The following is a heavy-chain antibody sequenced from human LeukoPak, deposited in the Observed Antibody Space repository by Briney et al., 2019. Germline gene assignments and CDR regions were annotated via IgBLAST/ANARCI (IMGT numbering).Heavy chain of an antibody. CDR1: GGRLSYYA. V-gene: IGHV1-69*01. D-gene: IGHD6-13*01. Sequence: GSSVKVSCKASGGRLSYYALTWVRQAPGQGFEWMGGIIPIFGTTNYAQKFQGRVTFTADESTTTAYMELSSLRFEDTAVYYCGRGPLKQQLVKPDPDYYYYYMDVWGNGTTVTVSS. CDR2: IIPIFGTT. CDR3: GRGPLKQQLVKPDPDYYYYYMDV. J-gene: IGHJ6*03.